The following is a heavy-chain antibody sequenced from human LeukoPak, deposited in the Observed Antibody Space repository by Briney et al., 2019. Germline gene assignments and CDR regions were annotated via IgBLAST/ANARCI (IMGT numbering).Heavy chain of an antibody. Sequence: GESLKISCKGSGYSFTSYWIGWVRQMPGKGLEGMGSIYPGDSDTRYSPSCQGQLTISADKSISTAYLQWSSLKASDTAMYYCARHPPYTTLVRGVPNYYYYYGMDVWGQGTTVTVSS. D-gene: IGHD3-10*01. CDR3: ARHPPYTTLVRGVPNYYYYYGMDV. CDR1: GYSFTSYW. V-gene: IGHV5-51*01. CDR2: IYPGDSDT. J-gene: IGHJ6*02.